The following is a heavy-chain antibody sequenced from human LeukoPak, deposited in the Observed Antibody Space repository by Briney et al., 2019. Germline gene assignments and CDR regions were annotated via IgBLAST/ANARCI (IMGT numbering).Heavy chain of an antibody. D-gene: IGHD3-10*01. J-gene: IGHJ4*02. CDR2: IKSKTDGGTT. Sequence: GGSLRHSCAASGFTFSNAWMSWVRQAPGKGLEWVGRIKSKTDGGTTDYAAPVKGRFTISRDDSKNTLYVQMNSLKTEDTAVYYCTTGPYDYGSGTYYHWGQGTLVTVSS. V-gene: IGHV3-15*01. CDR3: TTGPYDYGSGTYYH. CDR1: GFTFSNAW.